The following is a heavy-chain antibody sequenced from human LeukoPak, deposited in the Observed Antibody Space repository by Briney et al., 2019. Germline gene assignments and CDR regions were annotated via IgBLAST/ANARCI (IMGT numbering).Heavy chain of an antibody. V-gene: IGHV3-23*01. J-gene: IGHJ4*02. D-gene: IGHD3-22*01. CDR1: GFTFSSYD. Sequence: GGSLRLSCAASGFTFSSYDMSWVRQAPGKGLEWVSAISGSGGSTYYADSVKGRFTISRDNSKNTLYVRMNSLRAEDTAVYYCAKDGGSGYYYFDYWGQGTLVTVSS. CDR3: AKDGGSGYYYFDY. CDR2: ISGSGGST.